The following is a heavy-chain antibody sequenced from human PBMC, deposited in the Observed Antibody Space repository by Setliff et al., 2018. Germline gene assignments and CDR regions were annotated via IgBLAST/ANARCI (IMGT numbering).Heavy chain of an antibody. CDR3: ARSPITIFGVVLHPLDY. CDR1: GGSFSGYY. D-gene: IGHD3-3*01. J-gene: IGHJ4*02. CDR2: INHSGST. Sequence: PSQTLSLTCADYGGSFSGYYWSWIRQPPGKGLEWIGEINHSGSTNYNPSLKSRVTISVDTSKNQFSLKLSSVTAADTAVYYCARSPITIFGVVLHPLDYWGQGTLVTVSS. V-gene: IGHV4-34*01.